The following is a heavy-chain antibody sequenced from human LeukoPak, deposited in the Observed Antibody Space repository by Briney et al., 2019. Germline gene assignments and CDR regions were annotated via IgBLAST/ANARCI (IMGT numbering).Heavy chain of an antibody. CDR3: ARGPYYDILTGYYRGFDY. V-gene: IGHV4-59*12. D-gene: IGHD3-9*01. J-gene: IGHJ4*02. CDR1: GGSISSYY. Sequence: SETLSLTCTVSGGSISSYYWSWIRQPPGKGQEWIGYISYSGSTKYNPSLKSRVTISVDTSKNQFSLKLSSVTAADTAVYYCARGPYYDILTGYYRGFDYWGQGTLVTVSS. CDR2: ISYSGST.